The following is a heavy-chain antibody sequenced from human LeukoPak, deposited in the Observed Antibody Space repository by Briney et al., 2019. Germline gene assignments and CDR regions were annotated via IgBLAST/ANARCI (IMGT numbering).Heavy chain of an antibody. CDR3: ARDHSGWDYFDY. Sequence: GSLRLSCVASGFTFNIHGMHWVRPAPNKGLEGVAVISDDGNHQYYGGSVKGRFTVARDNSKNTLYLQMNSLTVEDTAEYFCARDHSGWDYFDYWGQGTVVSVSS. V-gene: IGHV3-30*03. D-gene: IGHD1-26*01. CDR1: GFTFNIHG. CDR2: ISDDGNHQ. J-gene: IGHJ4*02.